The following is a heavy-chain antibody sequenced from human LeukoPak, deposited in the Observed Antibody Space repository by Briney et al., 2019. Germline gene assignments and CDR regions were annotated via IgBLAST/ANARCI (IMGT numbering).Heavy chain of an antibody. CDR3: ARDLGEWERLDY. D-gene: IGHD1-26*01. V-gene: IGHV3-30-3*01. J-gene: IGHJ4*02. CDR2: ISYDGSNK. Sequence: PGGSLRLSCAASGFTFSSYAMHWVRQAPGKGLEWVAVISYDGSNKYYADSVKGRFTISRDNSKNTLYLQMNSLRAEDTAVYYCARDLGEWERLDYWGQGTLVTVHS. CDR1: GFTFSSYA.